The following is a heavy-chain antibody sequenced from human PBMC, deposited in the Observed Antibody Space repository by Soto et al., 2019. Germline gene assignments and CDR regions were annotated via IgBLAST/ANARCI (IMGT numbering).Heavy chain of an antibody. Sequence: GGSLRLSCAASGFTFSSYWMSWVRQAPGKGLEWVANIKQDGSEKYYVDSVKGRFTISRDNAKNSLYLQMNSLRAEDTAVYYRAREGRYYDILTGYYTLSPFDYWGQGTLVTVSS. CDR2: IKQDGSEK. D-gene: IGHD3-9*01. CDR3: AREGRYYDILTGYYTLSPFDY. CDR1: GFTFSSYW. J-gene: IGHJ4*02. V-gene: IGHV3-7*01.